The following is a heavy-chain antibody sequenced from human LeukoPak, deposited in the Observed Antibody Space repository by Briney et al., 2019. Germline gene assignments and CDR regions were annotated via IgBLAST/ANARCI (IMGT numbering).Heavy chain of an antibody. D-gene: IGHD3-9*01. Sequence: SETLSLTCTVSGGSISSGGYYWSWIRQHPGKGLEWIGYIYHSGSTYYNPSLKSRVTISVDRSKNQFSLKLSSVTAADTAVYYCARGGYYDILTGYPNWFDPWGQGTLVTVSS. CDR2: IYHSGST. J-gene: IGHJ5*02. V-gene: IGHV4-30-2*01. CDR1: GGSISSGGYY. CDR3: ARGGYYDILTGYPNWFDP.